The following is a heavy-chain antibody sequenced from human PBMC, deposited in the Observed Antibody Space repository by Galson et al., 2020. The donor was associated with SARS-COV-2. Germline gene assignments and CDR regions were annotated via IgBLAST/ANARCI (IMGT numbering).Heavy chain of an antibody. J-gene: IGHJ4*02. D-gene: IGHD3-16*01. V-gene: IGHV3-74*01. CDR2: IYSEGSST. Sequence: GGSLRLSCAASGFTFSSYWMHWVRQAPGKGLVWVSRIYSEGSSTSYADSVKGRFTISGDNAKNTLYLQMNSLRAEDTAVYYCARGDMGNDFFDFRGPGTLVTLSS. CDR1: GFTFSSYW. CDR3: ARGDMGNDFFDF.